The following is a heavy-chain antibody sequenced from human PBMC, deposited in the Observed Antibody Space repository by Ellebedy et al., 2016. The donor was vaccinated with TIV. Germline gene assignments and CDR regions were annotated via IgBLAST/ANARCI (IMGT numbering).Heavy chain of an antibody. V-gene: IGHV3-23*01. CDR2: ISGSGGST. Sequence: GGSLRLXXAASGFTFSGYGMGWVRQAPGKGLEWVSGISGSGGSTYYADSVKGRFTISRDNSKNTLYLQMNSLRAEDAAVYYCAKDGAVRGVHDAFDIWGQGTMVTVSS. CDR1: GFTFSGYG. D-gene: IGHD3-10*01. CDR3: AKDGAVRGVHDAFDI. J-gene: IGHJ3*02.